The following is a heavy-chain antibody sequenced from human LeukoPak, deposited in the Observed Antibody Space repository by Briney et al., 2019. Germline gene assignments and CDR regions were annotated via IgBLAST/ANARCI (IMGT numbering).Heavy chain of an antibody. CDR3: ARQDIVVVPAAIQIYYYYYMDV. CDR2: IYYSGST. J-gene: IGHJ6*03. CDR1: GGSISSYY. V-gene: IGHV4-59*01. D-gene: IGHD2-2*01. Sequence: SETLSLTCTVSGGSISSYYWSWIRQPPGKGLEWIGYIYYSGSTNYNPSLKSRVTISVDTSKNQFSLKLSSVTAADTAVYYCARQDIVVVPAAIQIYYYYYMDVWGKGTTVTVSS.